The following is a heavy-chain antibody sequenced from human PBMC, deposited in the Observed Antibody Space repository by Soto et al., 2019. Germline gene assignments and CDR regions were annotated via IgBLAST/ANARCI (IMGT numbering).Heavy chain of an antibody. CDR1: GFSLTSNAVG. CDR2: IYWDDDN. CDR3: AHGSGWLFDF. Sequence: QITLKESGPTLVKPTQTLTLTCTFSGFSLTSNAVGVGWFRQPPGKALEWVALIYWDDDNHYSPSLKSRLTFTKDTSKNQVVLIMTNMDPVDTATYYCAHGSGWLFDFWGQGTLVTVSS. D-gene: IGHD6-19*01. V-gene: IGHV2-5*02. J-gene: IGHJ4*02.